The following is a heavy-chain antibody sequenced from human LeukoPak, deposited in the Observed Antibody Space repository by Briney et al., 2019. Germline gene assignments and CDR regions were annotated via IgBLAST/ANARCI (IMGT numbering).Heavy chain of an antibody. CDR1: GYTFTGYY. D-gene: IGHD2-15*01. V-gene: IGHV1-69*04. J-gene: IGHJ4*02. CDR2: IIPILGIA. Sequence: SVKVSCKASGYTFTGYYMHWVRQAPGQGLEWMGRIIPILGIANYAQKFQGRVTITADKSTSTAYMELSSLRSEDTAVYYCAEDGYCSGGSCYFFDYWGQGTLVTVSS. CDR3: AEDGYCSGGSCYFFDY.